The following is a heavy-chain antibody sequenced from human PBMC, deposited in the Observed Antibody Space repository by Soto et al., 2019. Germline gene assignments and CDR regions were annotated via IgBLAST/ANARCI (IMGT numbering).Heavy chain of an antibody. D-gene: IGHD3-3*01. V-gene: IGHV4-34*01. Sequence: PSETLSLTCAVYGGSFSGYYWSWIRQPPGKGLEWIGEINHSGSTNYNPSLKSRVTISVDTSKNQFSLKLSSVTAADTAVYYCARGVTIFGVVIWEHPATYYFDYWGQGTLVTVSS. CDR2: INHSGST. J-gene: IGHJ4*02. CDR1: GGSFSGYY. CDR3: ARGVTIFGVVIWEHPATYYFDY.